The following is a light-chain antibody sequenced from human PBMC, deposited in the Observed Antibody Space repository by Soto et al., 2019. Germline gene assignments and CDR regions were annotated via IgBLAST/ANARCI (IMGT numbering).Light chain of an antibody. Sequence: EIVMTQSPATLSGSPGERATLSCRTSQSVSVNLACYQQKPGQAPRLLIYGASITATGIPARFSGSGSGTEISLTISGQQSENYAVYYYHQYNNWPSSFGPGTKVQIK. CDR2: GAS. J-gene: IGKJ3*01. CDR1: QSVSVN. V-gene: IGKV3-15*01. CDR3: HQYNNWPSS.